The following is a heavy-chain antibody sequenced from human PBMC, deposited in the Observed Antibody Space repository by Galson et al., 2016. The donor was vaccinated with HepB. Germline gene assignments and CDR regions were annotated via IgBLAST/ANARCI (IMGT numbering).Heavy chain of an antibody. CDR3: ATAMGRGGTES. Sequence: SLRLSCAASGFTFSYFWMSWVRRSPGKGPEWVAIIKPGGTETYYVGSVKGRFTISRDNAENSLYLQMNSLRVEDTAVYYCATAMGRGGTESWGQGTLVTVSS. CDR1: GFTFSYFW. CDR2: IKPGGTET. J-gene: IGHJ5*02. D-gene: IGHD3-10*01. V-gene: IGHV3-7*01.